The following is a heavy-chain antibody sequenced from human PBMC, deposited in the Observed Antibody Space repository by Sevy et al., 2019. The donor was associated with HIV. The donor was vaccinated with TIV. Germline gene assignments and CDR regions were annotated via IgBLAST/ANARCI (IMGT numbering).Heavy chain of an antibody. CDR3: ARGGYCSSTSCRYYYYYGMDV. Sequence: ASVKVSCKASGYTFTGYYMHWVRQAPGQGLEWMGWINPNSGGTNYAQKFQGSVTMTRDTSISTAYMELSRLRSDDTAVYYCARGGYCSSTSCRYYYYYGMDVWGQGTTVTVSS. V-gene: IGHV1-2*02. J-gene: IGHJ6*02. CDR2: INPNSGGT. D-gene: IGHD2-2*01. CDR1: GYTFTGYY.